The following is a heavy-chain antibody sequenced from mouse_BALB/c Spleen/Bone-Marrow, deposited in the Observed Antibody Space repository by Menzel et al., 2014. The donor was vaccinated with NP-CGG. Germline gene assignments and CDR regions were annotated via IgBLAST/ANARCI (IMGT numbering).Heavy chain of an antibody. V-gene: IGHV7-3*02. CDR2: IRNKAYDYTT. J-gene: IGHJ4*01. Sequence: EVQVVESGGGLVQPGGSLRLSCTTSGFTFTDSYMSWVRQPPGKALEWLGFIRNKAYDYTTEYSASVKGRFTISRDSSQSILYLQMNTLRPEDSATYYCARFPMDYWGQGTSVTVLL. CDR1: GFTFTDSY. CDR3: ARFPMDY.